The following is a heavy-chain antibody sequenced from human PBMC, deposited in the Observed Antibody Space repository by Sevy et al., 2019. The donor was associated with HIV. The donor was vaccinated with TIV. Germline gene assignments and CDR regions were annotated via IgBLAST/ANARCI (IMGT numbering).Heavy chain of an antibody. CDR1: GFSFDSYG. CDR3: ARDQAIFGVVIMTYYGMDV. CDR2: ISGSGTRT. J-gene: IGHJ6*02. Sequence: GGSLRLSCAVSGFSFDSYGMTWVRQAPGKGLEWVSGISGSGTRTYYADSVKGRFSISRDNSKNRLYLQMNSLRAEDTAVYYCARDQAIFGVVIMTYYGMDVWGQGTTVTVSS. D-gene: IGHD3-3*01. V-gene: IGHV3-23*01.